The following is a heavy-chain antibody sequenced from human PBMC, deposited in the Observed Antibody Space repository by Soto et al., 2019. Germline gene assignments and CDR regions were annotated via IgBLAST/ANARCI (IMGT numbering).Heavy chain of an antibody. Sequence: QVQLVQSGAEVKKPGSSVKVSCKASGGTFSSYTISWVRQAPGQGLEWMGRIIPILGIANYAQKFQGRVTLTADKSTRTAYMELSSLRSEDTAVYYCARRSWRIGGAFDIWGQGTMVTVSS. CDR1: GGTFSSYT. D-gene: IGHD2-15*01. J-gene: IGHJ3*02. V-gene: IGHV1-69*02. CDR2: IIPILGIA. CDR3: ARRSWRIGGAFDI.